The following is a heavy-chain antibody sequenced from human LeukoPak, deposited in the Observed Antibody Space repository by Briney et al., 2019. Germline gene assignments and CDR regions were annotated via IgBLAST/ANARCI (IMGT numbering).Heavy chain of an antibody. V-gene: IGHV3-23*01. D-gene: IGHD3-22*01. CDR2: IKDDGVTT. J-gene: IGHJ4*02. CDR1: GFTFSSYA. Sequence: GGSLRLSCAASGFTFSSYAMSWVRQAPGKGLEWVSSIKDDGVTTYYADPVRGRFTISRDNSKDTVYLQMSSLRADDTAVYYCAKDDGSGSYFTADSFGQGTLVTVSS. CDR3: AKDDGSGSYFTADS.